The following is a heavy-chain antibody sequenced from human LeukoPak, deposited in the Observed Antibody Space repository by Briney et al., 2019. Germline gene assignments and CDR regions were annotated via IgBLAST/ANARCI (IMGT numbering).Heavy chain of an antibody. CDR3: AKGGAAAAAY. CDR2: ISYDGSNK. CDR1: GFTFSSYG. J-gene: IGHJ4*02. D-gene: IGHD6-13*01. Sequence: GGSLRLSCAASGFTFSSYGMHWVRQAPGKGLEWVAVISYDGSNKYYADSVKGRFTISRDNSKNTLYLQMNSLRAEDTAVYYCAKGGAAAAAYWGQGTLVTVSS. V-gene: IGHV3-30*18.